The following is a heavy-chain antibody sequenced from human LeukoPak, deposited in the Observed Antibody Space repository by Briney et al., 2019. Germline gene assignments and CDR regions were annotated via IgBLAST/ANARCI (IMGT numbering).Heavy chain of an antibody. CDR2: ISSSSSYI. D-gene: IGHD3-3*01. CDR1: GFTFSSYS. Sequence: PGGSLRLSCAASGFTFSSYSMNWVRQAPGKGLEWVSSISSSSSYIYYADSVKGRFTISRDNAKNSLYLQMNSLRAEDTAVYYCARGSDFWSGNHAFDIWGQGTMVTVSS. V-gene: IGHV3-21*01. CDR3: ARGSDFWSGNHAFDI. J-gene: IGHJ3*02.